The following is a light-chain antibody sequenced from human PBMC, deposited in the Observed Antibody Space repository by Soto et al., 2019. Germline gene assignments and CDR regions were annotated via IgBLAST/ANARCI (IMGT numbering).Light chain of an antibody. V-gene: IGLV2-14*03. CDR3: GSLTRSDTVV. J-gene: IGLJ2*01. Sequence: QSALTQPASVSGSPGQSITISCTGTSGDVGGYVSWYQQHPGNAPKLIIFDVSNRPSGISDRFSGSKSGNTASLTISGLQAEDEADYHCGSLTRSDTVVFGGGTKLTVL. CDR1: SGDVGGY. CDR2: DVS.